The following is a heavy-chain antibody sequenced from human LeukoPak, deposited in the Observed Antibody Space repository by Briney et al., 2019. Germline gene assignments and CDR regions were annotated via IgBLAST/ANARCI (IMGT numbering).Heavy chain of an antibody. J-gene: IGHJ2*01. V-gene: IGHV4-59*08. Sequence: NPSETLSLTCTVSGDSISSYFWSWMRQPPGKGLEWIAYINYSGSTNSNPSLKSRVTISVDTSKDEFSLRLGSVTAADTAVYYCARRALDNLCFDVWGRGTLVTVSS. CDR2: INYSGST. CDR3: ARRALDNLCFDV. CDR1: GDSISSYF. D-gene: IGHD2-21*01.